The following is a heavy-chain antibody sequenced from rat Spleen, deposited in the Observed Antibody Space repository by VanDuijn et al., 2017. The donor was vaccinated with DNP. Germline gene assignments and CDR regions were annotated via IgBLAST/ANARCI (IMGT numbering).Heavy chain of an antibody. V-gene: IGHV5-19*01. CDR2: INTDGGST. Sequence: EVKLVESGGGLVQPGRSLKLSCAASGFTFSRYWMYWIRQAPGKGLEWVAAINTDGGSTYYPDSVKGRFTVSRDNAKSTLYLQMDSLRSEDTATYYCATLRVFDYWGQGVMVTVSS. D-gene: IGHD1-7*01. CDR3: ATLRVFDY. CDR1: GFTFSRYW. J-gene: IGHJ2*01.